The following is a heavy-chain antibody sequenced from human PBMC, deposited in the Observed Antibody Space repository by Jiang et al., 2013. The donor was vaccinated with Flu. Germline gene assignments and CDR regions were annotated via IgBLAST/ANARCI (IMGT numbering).Heavy chain of an antibody. V-gene: IGHV4-39*07. Sequence: GPGLVKPSETLSLTCTVSGGSIISSSYYWGWIRQSPGKGLDWIGSIYHSGMTYYSPSLESRVTISVDTSKNQFSLKLSSVTAADTAVYYCARDRKXVLLDSSGHDDV. D-gene: IGHD3-22*01. J-gene: IGHJ3*01. CDR1: GGSIISSSYY. CDR2: IYHSGMT. CDR3: ARDRKXVLLDSSGHDDV.